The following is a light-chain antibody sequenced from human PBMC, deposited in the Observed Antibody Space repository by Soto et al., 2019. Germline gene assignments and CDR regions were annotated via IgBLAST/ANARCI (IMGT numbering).Light chain of an antibody. CDR2: KAS. J-gene: IGKJ2*02. Sequence: DLQMTQSPSTLSASVVDRVTSTCRASQSVGSWLAWYQQKPGKAPKYLIYKASILESGVPSRFSGSGSGTEFTLTISSLQPDDFATYYCQQYDAYPWTFGQGTKLDFK. V-gene: IGKV1-5*03. CDR3: QQYDAYPWT. CDR1: QSVGSW.